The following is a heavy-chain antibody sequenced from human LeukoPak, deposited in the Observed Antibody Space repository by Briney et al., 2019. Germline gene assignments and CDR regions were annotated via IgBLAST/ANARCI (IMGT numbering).Heavy chain of an antibody. CDR2: VNPNSGVT. V-gene: IGHV1-2*02. CDR1: GYSFIGYY. J-gene: IGHJ4*01. CDR3: ARDTGFPFFDF. Sequence: ASVKASCKASGYSFIGYYIHWVRQAPGQGLEWLGSVNPNSGVTTYAPKFQGRITTTRDTSISTAYMELNWLTSDDTAVYYCARDTGFPFFDFWGHGALVTVSS.